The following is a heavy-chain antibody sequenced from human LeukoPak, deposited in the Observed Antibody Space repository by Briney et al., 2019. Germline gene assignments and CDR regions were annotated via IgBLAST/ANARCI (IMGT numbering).Heavy chain of an antibody. CDR1: GFTFSSYW. CDR3: ARDRSDILTGYNDALDI. V-gene: IGHV3-7*01. J-gene: IGHJ3*02. Sequence: GGSLRLSCADSGFTFSSYWMSWVRQAPGKGLEWVANIKQDGSEKYYVDSVKGRFTIPRDNAKNSLYLQMNSLRAEDTAVYYCARDRSDILTGYNDALDIWGQGTMVTVSS. D-gene: IGHD3-9*01. CDR2: IKQDGSEK.